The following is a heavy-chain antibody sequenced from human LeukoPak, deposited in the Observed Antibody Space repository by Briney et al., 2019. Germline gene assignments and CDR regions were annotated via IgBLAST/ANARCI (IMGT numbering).Heavy chain of an antibody. Sequence: SETLSLTCTVSGGSISSGGYYWSWIRQHPGKGLEWIGYIYRSGSTYYNPSLKGRVTISVDTSKNQFSLKLSSVTAADTAVYYCARRNVRHEQQLVDWGQGTLVTVSS. CDR1: GGSISSGGYY. J-gene: IGHJ4*02. V-gene: IGHV4-31*03. CDR3: ARRNVRHEQQLVD. D-gene: IGHD6-13*01. CDR2: IYRSGST.